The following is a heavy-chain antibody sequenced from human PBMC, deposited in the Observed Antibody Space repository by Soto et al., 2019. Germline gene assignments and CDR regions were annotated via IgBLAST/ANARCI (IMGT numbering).Heavy chain of an antibody. D-gene: IGHD6-13*01. CDR2: IYYSGST. Sequence: SETLSLTCTVSGGSISSYYWSWIRQPPGKGLEWIGYIYYSGSTNYNPSLKSRVTISVDTSKNQFSLKVSSVTAADTAVYYCARSEYSSSAEGYFDYWGQGTLVTVSS. V-gene: IGHV4-59*08. J-gene: IGHJ4*02. CDR3: ARSEYSSSAEGYFDY. CDR1: GGSISSYY.